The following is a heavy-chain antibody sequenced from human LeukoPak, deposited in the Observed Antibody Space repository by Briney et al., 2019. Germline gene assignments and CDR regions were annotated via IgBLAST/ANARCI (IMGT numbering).Heavy chain of an antibody. D-gene: IGHD3-22*01. CDR1: GFTFFSYG. CDR3: AIYDSSGYYNY. V-gene: IGHV3-30*03. CDR2: ISHDGSKI. Sequence: PGGSLRLSCAASGFTFFSYGMHWVRQAPGKGLEWVAVISHDGSKIHYGNSVKGRFTISRDNSKSTLYLQMNSLKPEDTAVYYCAIYDSSGYYNYWGQGTLVTVSS. J-gene: IGHJ4*02.